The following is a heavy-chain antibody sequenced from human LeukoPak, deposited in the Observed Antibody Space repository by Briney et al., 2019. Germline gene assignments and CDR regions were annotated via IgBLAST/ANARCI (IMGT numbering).Heavy chain of an antibody. CDR2: ISGSSSYI. D-gene: IGHD3-3*01. Sequence: GGSLRLSCAASGFTFTTYSMDWVRQAPGKGLEWVSSISGSSSYIYYADSVKGRFTISRDNAKNSLFLQMSSLRAEDTAVYYCARDYFDSWTGSRDASDVWGQGTMVTVSS. CDR1: GFTFTTYS. J-gene: IGHJ3*01. CDR3: ARDYFDSWTGSRDASDV. V-gene: IGHV3-21*01.